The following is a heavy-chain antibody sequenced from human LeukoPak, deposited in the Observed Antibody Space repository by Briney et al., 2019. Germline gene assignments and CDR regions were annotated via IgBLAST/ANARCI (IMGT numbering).Heavy chain of an antibody. V-gene: IGHV1-18*01. D-gene: IGHD2-8*01. CDR2: ISAYNGNT. CDR1: GYTFTSYG. J-gene: IGHJ1*01. Sequence: GASVKVSCKASGYTFTSYGISWVRQAPGQGLEWMGWISAYNGNTNYAQKLQGRVTMTTDTSTSTAYMELRSLRSDDTAVYYCAGEGCANGVCYSGDFQHWGQGTLVTVSS. CDR3: AGEGCANGVCYSGDFQH.